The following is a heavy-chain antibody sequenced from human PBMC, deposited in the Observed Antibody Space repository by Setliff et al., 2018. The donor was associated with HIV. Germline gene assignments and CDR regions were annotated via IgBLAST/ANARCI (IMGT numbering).Heavy chain of an antibody. Sequence: SVKVFCKVSGDTFNNYGLNWVRQAPGQGLEWMGGIIPIFKNADYAQKFQGRVTITTDESTSTAYMDLSSLKSEDTAIYYCARTSGDAYNYEGAFDVWGQGTLVTVSS. CDR3: ARTSGDAYNYEGAFDV. CDR2: IIPIFKNA. J-gene: IGHJ3*01. V-gene: IGHV1-69*05. D-gene: IGHD5-12*01. CDR1: GDTFNNYG.